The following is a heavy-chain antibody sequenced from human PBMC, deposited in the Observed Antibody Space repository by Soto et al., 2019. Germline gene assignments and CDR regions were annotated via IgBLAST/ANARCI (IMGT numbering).Heavy chain of an antibody. CDR3: ARGEVVVVVGFDY. Sequence: PVGSLRLSCAASGFTFSDYYMSWIRQAPGKGLEWVSYISSSGSTIYYADSVKGRFTISRDNAKNSLYLQINSLRAEDTAVYYCARGEVVVVVGFDYWGQGTLVTVSS. D-gene: IGHD2-15*01. CDR2: ISSSGSTI. CDR1: GFTFSDYY. J-gene: IGHJ4*02. V-gene: IGHV3-11*01.